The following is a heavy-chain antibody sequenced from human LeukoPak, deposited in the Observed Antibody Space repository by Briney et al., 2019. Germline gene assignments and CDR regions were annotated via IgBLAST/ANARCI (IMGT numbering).Heavy chain of an antibody. Sequence: ASVKVSCKASGYTFTSYGTSWVRQAPGQGLEWMGWISAYNGNTNYAQKLQGRVTMTTDTSTSTAYMELRSLRSDDTAVYYCARDLGYDSSGYYVDYWGQGTLVTVSS. CDR2: ISAYNGNT. CDR1: GYTFTSYG. V-gene: IGHV1-18*01. CDR3: ARDLGYDSSGYYVDY. J-gene: IGHJ4*02. D-gene: IGHD3-22*01.